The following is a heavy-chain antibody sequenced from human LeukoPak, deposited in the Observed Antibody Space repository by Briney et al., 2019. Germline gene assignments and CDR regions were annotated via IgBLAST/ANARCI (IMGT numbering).Heavy chain of an antibody. CDR1: GFTVSGNY. Sequence: GGSLRLSCAASGFTVSGNYMSWVRQAPGKGLEWVSVIYRGGTTYFADSVKGRFTISRDNSKNTLYLQMNSLRAEDTAVYYCAKDEIQLAWVAGVDYWGQGTLVTVSS. CDR2: IYRGGTT. V-gene: IGHV3-53*05. CDR3: AKDEIQLAWVAGVDY. D-gene: IGHD6-19*01. J-gene: IGHJ4*02.